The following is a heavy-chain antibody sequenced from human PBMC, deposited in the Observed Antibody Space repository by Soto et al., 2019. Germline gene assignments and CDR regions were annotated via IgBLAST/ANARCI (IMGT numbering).Heavy chain of an antibody. CDR2: INIGSGNT. V-gene: IGHV1-3*05. Sequence: QVQLVQSGAEEKKPGASVKVSCKASGYAFSSYAMHWVRQAPGQRLEWMGWINIGSGNTEYSQNFQDRITITRDTSASTVYMELSGLRFEDTAVYYCARDGGDCGYRLAYYYYIGMDVWGQGTAVTVSS. J-gene: IGHJ6*02. D-gene: IGHD2-21*02. CDR3: ARDGGDCGYRLAYYYYIGMDV. CDR1: GYAFSSYA.